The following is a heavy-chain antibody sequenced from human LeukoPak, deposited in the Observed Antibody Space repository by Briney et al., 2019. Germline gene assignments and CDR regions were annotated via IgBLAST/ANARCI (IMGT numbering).Heavy chain of an antibody. Sequence: GGSLRLSCAASGFTFSSYAMTWVRQAPGKGLEWVSAISAGGGSTYYADSVKGRFTISRDNSKNTLYLQLNSLRAEDTAVYYCAKAGGWTNYFDDWGQGSLVTVSS. CDR1: GFTFSSYA. J-gene: IGHJ4*02. V-gene: IGHV3-23*01. CDR2: ISAGGGST. D-gene: IGHD6-19*01. CDR3: AKAGGWTNYFDD.